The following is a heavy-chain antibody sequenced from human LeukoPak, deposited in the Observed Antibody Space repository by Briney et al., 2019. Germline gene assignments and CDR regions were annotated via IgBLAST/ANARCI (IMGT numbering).Heavy chain of an antibody. J-gene: IGHJ4*02. Sequence: GGSLRLSCAASGFTFSSYWMSWVRQAPGKGLEWVANIKQDGSEKYYADSVKGRFTISRDNAKNSLYLQMNSLRAEDTAVYYCARVAELGSFDYWGQGTLVTVSS. CDR3: ARVAELGSFDY. D-gene: IGHD7-27*01. V-gene: IGHV3-7*01. CDR2: IKQDGSEK. CDR1: GFTFSSYW.